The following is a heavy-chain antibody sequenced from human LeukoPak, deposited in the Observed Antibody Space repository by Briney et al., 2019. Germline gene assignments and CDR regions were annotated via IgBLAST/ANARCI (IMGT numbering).Heavy chain of an antibody. V-gene: IGHV3-21*01. CDR1: AFTSSSYT. Sequence: PRGSLSLSCAPSAFTSSSYTMNCVRHTQGKGLEWVPSTSGRRSNIHYADSGKGRFTLSQDNAKNSLYLQMISLRAEDTAVYYCATGYSYGYDSWGQGIQVTVSS. CDR3: ATGYSYGYDS. CDR2: TSGRRSNI. D-gene: IGHD5-18*01. J-gene: IGHJ5*01.